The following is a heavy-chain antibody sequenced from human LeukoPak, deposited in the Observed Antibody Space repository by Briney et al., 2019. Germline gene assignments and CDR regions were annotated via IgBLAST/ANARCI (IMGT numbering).Heavy chain of an antibody. CDR1: GGTFSSYA. V-gene: IGHV1-8*03. D-gene: IGHD1-1*01. CDR2: MNPNSGNT. CDR3: ARVLATGTTRFDY. J-gene: IGHJ4*02. Sequence: ASVKVSCKASGGTFSSYAINWVRQATGQGLEWMGWMNPNSGNTGYAQKFQGRVTITRNTSISTAYMELSSLRSEDTAVYYCARVLATGTTRFDYWGQGTLVTVSS.